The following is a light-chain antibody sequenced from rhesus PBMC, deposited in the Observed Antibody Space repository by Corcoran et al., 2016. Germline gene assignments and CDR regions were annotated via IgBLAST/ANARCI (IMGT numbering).Light chain of an antibody. CDR1: QGISSW. Sequence: DIQMTQSPSSLSASVGDRVTITCRASQGISSWLAWYQQKPGKAPKLLIYKASSLQSGVPSRFRGSGAGKEFKLTISSLQPEDFATYYCQQYNSAPWTFGQGTKVEIK. CDR2: KAS. CDR3: QQYNSAPWT. J-gene: IGKJ1*01. V-gene: IGKV1-21*01.